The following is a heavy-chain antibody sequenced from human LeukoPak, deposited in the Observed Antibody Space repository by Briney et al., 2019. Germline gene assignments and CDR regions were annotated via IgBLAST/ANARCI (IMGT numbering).Heavy chain of an antibody. CDR2: IYYSGST. CDR1: GGSISSGSYY. J-gene: IGHJ4*02. D-gene: IGHD1-26*01. V-gene: IGHV4-61*01. CDR3: ARRGGSYLWDYYFDY. Sequence: PSETLSLTCTVSGGSISSGSYYWSWIRQPPGKGLEWIGYIYYSGSTNYNPSLKSRVTISVDTSKNQFSLKLSSVTAADTAVYYCARRGGSYLWDYYFDYWGQGTLVTVSS.